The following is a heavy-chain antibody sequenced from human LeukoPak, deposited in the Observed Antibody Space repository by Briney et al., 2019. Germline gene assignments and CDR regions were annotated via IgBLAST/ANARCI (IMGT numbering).Heavy chain of an antibody. CDR2: ISGSGGST. D-gene: IGHD2-15*01. J-gene: IGHJ3*02. CDR1: GFTFSSYA. CDR3: AKDLWSGGSCCDAFDI. V-gene: IGHV3-23*01. Sequence: PGASLRLSCAASGFTFSSYAMSWVRQAPGKGLEWVTGISGSGGSTYYADAVKGRFTISRDNSKNMLYLQMNSLRVEDTAVYYCAKDLWSGGSCCDAFDIWGQGTMVTVSS.